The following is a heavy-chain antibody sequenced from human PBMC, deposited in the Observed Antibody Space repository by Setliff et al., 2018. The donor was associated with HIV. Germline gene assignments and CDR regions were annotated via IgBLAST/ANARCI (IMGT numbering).Heavy chain of an antibody. V-gene: IGHV4-34*01. Sequence: PSETLSLTCAVYGGSFSGYYWSWIRQPPGKGLEWIGEINHSGSTNYNPSLKSRITISVDTSKNQFSLKLSSVTAADTAVYYCARGRGGGWGFFSDTYYFDYWGQGTLVTVSS. J-gene: IGHJ4*02. CDR2: INHSGST. D-gene: IGHD2-21*01. CDR1: GGSFSGYY. CDR3: ARGRGGGWGFFSDTYYFDY.